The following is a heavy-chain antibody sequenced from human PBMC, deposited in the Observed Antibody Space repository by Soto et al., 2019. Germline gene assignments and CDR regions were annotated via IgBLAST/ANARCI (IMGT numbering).Heavy chain of an antibody. J-gene: IGHJ4*02. CDR2: IIPILGIA. CDR3: ARGPYYGSEDY. D-gene: IGHD3-10*01. V-gene: IGHV1-69*02. Sequence: QVQLVQSGAEVKKPGSSVKVSCKASGGTFSSYTISWVRQAPGQGLEWMGRIIPILGIANYAQKFQGRVTXTGXKSTSTAYMELSSLRSEDTAVYYCARGPYYGSEDYWGQGTLVTVSS. CDR1: GGTFSSYT.